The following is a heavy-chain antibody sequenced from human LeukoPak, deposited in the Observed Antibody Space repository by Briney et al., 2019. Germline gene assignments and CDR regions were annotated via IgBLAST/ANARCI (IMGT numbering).Heavy chain of an antibody. V-gene: IGHV3-30*04. CDR1: GFTFSSYP. J-gene: IGHJ6*02. Sequence: GGSLRLSCAASGFTFSSYPMHWVRQAPGKGLEWVAVISYDGSTKYYADSAKGRFTIARDNSKNTLYLQMNSLRAEDTAVYYCARPFTTSEYYYYGMDVWGQGTTVTVSS. CDR3: ARPFTTSEYYYYGMDV. CDR2: ISYDGSTK. D-gene: IGHD1-26*01.